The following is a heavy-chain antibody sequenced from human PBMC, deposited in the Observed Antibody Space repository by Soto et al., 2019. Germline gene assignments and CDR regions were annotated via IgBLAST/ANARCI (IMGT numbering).Heavy chain of an antibody. Sequence: VQVVESGGGVVQPGRSLRLSCAASGFTFSSFGMHWVRQAPGKGLEWVSLIWYDGSKKSYGDSVKGRFTISRDNSRNTVYLQMNSLRADDTAVYYCARDASYYSLWSGYYPSRNGMDVWGQGTTVTASS. CDR1: GFTFSSFG. D-gene: IGHD3-3*01. CDR2: IWYDGSKK. J-gene: IGHJ6*02. CDR3: ARDASYYSLWSGYYPSRNGMDV. V-gene: IGHV3-33*01.